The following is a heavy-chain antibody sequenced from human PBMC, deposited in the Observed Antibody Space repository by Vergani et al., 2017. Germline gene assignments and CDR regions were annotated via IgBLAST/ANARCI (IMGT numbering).Heavy chain of an antibody. CDR1: GYTFTGYY. J-gene: IGHJ4*02. D-gene: IGHD6-6*01. V-gene: IGHV1-2*02. CDR2: ITPNTGGT. Sequence: QVQLVQSGAEVKKPGASVKVSCKASGYTFTGYYMHWVRQAPGQGLEWMGWITPNTGGTNYAQKFQGRVTMTRATSISTAYMELSRLRSDDTAVYYCARDPSSSPLSLSPWSSYFDYWGQGTLVTVSS. CDR3: ARDPSSSPLSLSPWSSYFDY.